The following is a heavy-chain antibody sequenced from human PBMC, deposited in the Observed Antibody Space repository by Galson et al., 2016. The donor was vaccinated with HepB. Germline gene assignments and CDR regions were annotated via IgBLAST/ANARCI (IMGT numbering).Heavy chain of an antibody. CDR3: TTSWYYDSWSGHSHEGWFDP. J-gene: IGHJ5*02. CDR2: ISHRGRA. CDR1: GVSIRNSGRY. D-gene: IGHD3-3*01. V-gene: IGHV4-31*03. Sequence: TLSLTCSVSGVSIRNSGRYWTWVRQHPGQGLEWIGYISHRGRAYYNLSLRTRLTISVDTSKNQFSLKLSSVTAADTAMYYCTTSWYYDSWSGHSHEGWFDPWGQGILVTVSS.